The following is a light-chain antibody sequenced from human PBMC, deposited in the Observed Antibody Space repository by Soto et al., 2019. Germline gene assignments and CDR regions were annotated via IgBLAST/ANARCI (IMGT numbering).Light chain of an antibody. Sequence: DFQMTQSPSTLSASVGDRVTITCRASQNIRSRLAWFQQKPGKAPKLLIYDASTLQSGVPSRFSGSGSGTDFTLTISSLQPEDVATYYCQKYNSAPHTFGQGTKLEIK. J-gene: IGKJ2*01. CDR3: QKYNSAPHT. CDR2: DAS. V-gene: IGKV1-27*01. CDR1: QNIRSR.